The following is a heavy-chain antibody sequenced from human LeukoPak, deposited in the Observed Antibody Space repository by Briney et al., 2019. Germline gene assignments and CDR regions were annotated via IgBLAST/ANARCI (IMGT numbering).Heavy chain of an antibody. CDR3: ARDLRQLTSYFDF. V-gene: IGHV3-21*01. CDR1: GFTFSSHS. D-gene: IGHD6-13*01. Sequence: GGSLRLSCAASGFTFSSHSMNWVRQAPGKGLEWVSSISSSSTYIYYADSVKGGFTISRDNAKNSLYLQMNSLRAEDTAVYFCARDLRQLTSYFDFWGQGTQVTVSS. J-gene: IGHJ4*02. CDR2: ISSSSTYI.